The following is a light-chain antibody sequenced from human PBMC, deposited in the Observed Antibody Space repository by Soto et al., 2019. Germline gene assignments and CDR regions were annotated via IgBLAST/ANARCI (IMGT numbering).Light chain of an antibody. J-gene: IGKJ5*01. CDR3: QQRSNWPT. CDR1: QSVSSN. Sequence: TQSPATLSLSPGERATLSCRASQSVSSNLAWYQQKPGQAPRLLIYGASSRATGIPDRFSGSGSGTDFTLTVSSLEPEDFAVYYCQQRSNWPTFGQGTRLEIK. V-gene: IGKV3-11*01. CDR2: GAS.